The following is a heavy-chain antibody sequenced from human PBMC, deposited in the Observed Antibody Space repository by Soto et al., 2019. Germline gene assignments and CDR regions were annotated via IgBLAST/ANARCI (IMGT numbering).Heavy chain of an antibody. Sequence: QVQLVQSGAEVKKPGASVKVSCTTSGYTFTLFGITWVRQAPGQGLEWMGWISPYNSDTKYAEKLEGRVTLTTDTSTDTAYMELTSLTSDDTAEYYCARWGQYRYFDYWGQGTLVTVSS. CDR3: ARWGQYRYFDY. J-gene: IGHJ4*02. CDR2: ISPYNSDT. CDR1: GYTFTLFG. V-gene: IGHV1-18*01. D-gene: IGHD2-2*02.